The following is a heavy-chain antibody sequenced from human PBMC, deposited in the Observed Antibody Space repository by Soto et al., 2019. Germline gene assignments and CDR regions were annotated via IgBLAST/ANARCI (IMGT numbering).Heavy chain of an antibody. CDR3: ARVLEGDGYTASAFDI. CDR2: IIPIFGTA. D-gene: IGHD5-12*01. V-gene: IGHV1-69*01. CDR1: GGTFSSYA. Sequence: QVQLVQSGAEVKKPGSSVKVSCKASGGTFSSYAISWVRQAPGQGLEWMGGIIPIFGTANYAQKFQSRVTIPADESTSTAYMELSSLRSEDTAVYYCARVLEGDGYTASAFDIWGQGTMVTVSS. J-gene: IGHJ3*02.